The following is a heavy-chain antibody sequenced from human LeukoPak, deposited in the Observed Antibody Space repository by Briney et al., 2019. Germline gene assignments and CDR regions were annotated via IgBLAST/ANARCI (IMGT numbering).Heavy chain of an antibody. CDR2: IWYDGSNK. Sequence: GGSLRPSCAASGFTFSSYGMHWVRQAPGKGLEWVAVIWYDGSNKYYADSVKGRFTISRDNSKNTLYLQMNSLRAEDMAVYYCARGTYYYDSSGYLSFDYWGQGTLVTVSS. J-gene: IGHJ4*02. V-gene: IGHV3-33*01. CDR3: ARGTYYYDSSGYLSFDY. CDR1: GFTFSSYG. D-gene: IGHD3-22*01.